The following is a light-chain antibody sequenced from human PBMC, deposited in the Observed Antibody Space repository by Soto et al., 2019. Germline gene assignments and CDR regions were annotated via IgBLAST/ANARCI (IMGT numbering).Light chain of an antibody. V-gene: IGKV3-11*01. CDR2: DAS. CDR3: QQYSSSPS. CDR1: QSISSS. Sequence: EIVLTQSPATLSLSPGERATLSCRASQSISSSLAWYQQKPGQAPSLLISDASNRATGIPVRFSGSGSGTEFTLTIGSLQSEDFAVYYCQQYSSSPSFGQGTRLEIK. J-gene: IGKJ5*01.